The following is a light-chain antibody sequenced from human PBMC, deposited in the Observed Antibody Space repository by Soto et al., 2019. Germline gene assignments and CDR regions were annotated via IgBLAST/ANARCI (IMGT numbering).Light chain of an antibody. Sequence: EIVMTQTPLSSAVTLGQPASIYCRSSQSRVHSDVNTYLSWLHVGPGQSPRALIYKVSNRFSGVPDRFTGSGAETDFTLKISRVEAEDVGTYYCMQNTQFPLTFGGGTKVEI. V-gene: IGKV2-24*01. CDR2: KVS. J-gene: IGKJ4*01. CDR3: MQNTQFPLT. CDR1: QSRVHSDVNTY.